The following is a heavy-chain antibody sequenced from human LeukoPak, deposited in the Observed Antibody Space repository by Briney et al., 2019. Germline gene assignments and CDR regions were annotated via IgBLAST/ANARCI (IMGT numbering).Heavy chain of an antibody. V-gene: IGHV4-59*01. CDR1: GGSFSGYY. CDR2: IYYSGST. Sequence: KPSETLSLTCAVYGGSFSGYYWSWIRQPPGKGLEWIGYIYYSGSTNYNPSLKSRVTISVDTSKNQFSLKLSSVTAADTAVYYCARVRGSHFDYWGQGTLVTVSS. D-gene: IGHD1-26*01. J-gene: IGHJ4*02. CDR3: ARVRGSHFDY.